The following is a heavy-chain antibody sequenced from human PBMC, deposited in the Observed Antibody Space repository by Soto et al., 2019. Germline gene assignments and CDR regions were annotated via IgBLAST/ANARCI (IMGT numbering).Heavy chain of an antibody. CDR1: GFTFTSYW. CDR3: ARGLREVDY. V-gene: IGHV3-7*01. J-gene: IGHJ4*02. CDR2: IKQDGSEK. Sequence: PGGSLRLSCAASGFTFTSYWRSWVRQAPGKGLEWVANIKQDGSEKYYVDTVKGRFTISRDNAKNSLYLQMNSLRAEDTAVYYCARGLREVDYWGQGT.